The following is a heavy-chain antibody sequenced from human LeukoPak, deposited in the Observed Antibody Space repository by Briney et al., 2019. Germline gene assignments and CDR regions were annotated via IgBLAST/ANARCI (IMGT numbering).Heavy chain of an antibody. D-gene: IGHD6-19*01. CDR2: ISWDGGST. CDR1: GFTFDDYA. V-gene: IGHV3-43D*03. Sequence: PGGSLRLSCAASGFTFDDYAMHWVRQAPGKGLEWVSLISWDGGSTYYADSVEGRFTISRDNSKNSLYQQMNSLRSEDTALYYCAKAAQWLASGGGHYYYMDVWGKGTTVTVSS. J-gene: IGHJ6*03. CDR3: AKAAQWLASGGGHYYYMDV.